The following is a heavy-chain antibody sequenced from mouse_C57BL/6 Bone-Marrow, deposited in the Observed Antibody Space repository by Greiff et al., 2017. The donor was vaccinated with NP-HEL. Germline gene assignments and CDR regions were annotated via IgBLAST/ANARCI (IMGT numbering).Heavy chain of an antibody. CDR2: IDPSDSYT. Sequence: VQLQQPGAELVKPGASVKLSCKASGYTFTSYWMQWVKQRPGQGLEWIGEIDPSDSYTNYNQKFKGKATLTEDTSSSTAYMQLSSLTSEDSAVYYCARWGITTGRYYFDYWGQGTTLTVSS. V-gene: IGHV1-50*01. D-gene: IGHD1-1*01. CDR3: ARWGITTGRYYFDY. J-gene: IGHJ2*01. CDR1: GYTFTSYW.